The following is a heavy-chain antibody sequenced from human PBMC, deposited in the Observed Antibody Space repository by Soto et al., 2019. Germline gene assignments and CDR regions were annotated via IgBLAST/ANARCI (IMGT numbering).Heavy chain of an antibody. J-gene: IGHJ4*02. CDR3: TRAGGSGWGYYFDF. Sequence: PGGSLRLSCTASGFTFGDYAMSWVRQAPGKGLECVGFIRSEAYGWTTEYAASVKGRFTISRDDSKSIAYLQMNSLRTEDTAVYYCTRAGGSGWGYYFDFWGQGIQVTVS. V-gene: IGHV3-49*04. CDR1: GFTFGDYA. D-gene: IGHD6-19*01. CDR2: IRSEAYGWTT.